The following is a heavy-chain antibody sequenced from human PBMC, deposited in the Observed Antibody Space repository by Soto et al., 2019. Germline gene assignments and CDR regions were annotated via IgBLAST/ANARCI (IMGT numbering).Heavy chain of an antibody. CDR3: ARDADASGWYHYGMDV. CDR2: IKQDGSEK. CDR1: GFSLSSYW. J-gene: IGHJ6*02. V-gene: IGHV3-7*01. D-gene: IGHD6-19*01. Sequence: PGGSLRLSCAASGFSLSSYWMNWVRQAPGKGLEWVANIKQDGSEKYYVDSVKGRFFISRDNAKNSLYLHVNSLRAEDTAVYYCARDADASGWYHYGMDVWGQGNMVTVSS.